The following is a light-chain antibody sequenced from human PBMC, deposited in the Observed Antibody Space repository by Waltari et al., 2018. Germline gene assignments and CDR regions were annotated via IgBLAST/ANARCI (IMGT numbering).Light chain of an antibody. CDR2: WAS. CDR3: QQYYSTPDT. V-gene: IGKV4-1*01. Sequence: DIVMTQSPDSLAVSLGERATINCKSSQNVLYSSNNKNYLAWYQQKPGQSPNLLIYWASTLETGVPDRFSGSGSGTDFTLTISSLQAEDVAVYYCQQYYSTPDTVGQGTKLEIK. J-gene: IGKJ2*01. CDR1: QNVLYSSNNKNY.